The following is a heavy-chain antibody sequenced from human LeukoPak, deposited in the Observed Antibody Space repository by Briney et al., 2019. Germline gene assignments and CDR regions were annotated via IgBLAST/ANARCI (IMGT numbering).Heavy chain of an antibody. V-gene: IGHV4-38-2*02. CDR3: ARVSGYSFDY. D-gene: IGHD3-22*01. Sequence: PSETLSLTCTVSGYSISSGYYWGWIRQPPGKGLEWIGSIYHSGSTYYNPSLKSRVTISVDTSKNQFSLKLSSVTAADTAVYYCARVSGYSFDYWGQGTLVTVSS. CDR1: GYSISSGYY. J-gene: IGHJ4*02. CDR2: IYHSGST.